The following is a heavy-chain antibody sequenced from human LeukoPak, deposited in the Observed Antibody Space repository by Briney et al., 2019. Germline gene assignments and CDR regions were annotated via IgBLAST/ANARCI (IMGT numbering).Heavy chain of an antibody. CDR2: IIPIFGTA. CDR3: ARAPFFYVGSYYFDY. CDR1: GGTFSSCA. D-gene: IGHD2/OR15-2a*01. J-gene: IGHJ4*02. V-gene: IGHV1-69*13. Sequence: PRASVKVSCKASGGTFSSCAISWVRQAPGQGLEWMGGIIPIFGTANCAQKFQGRVTITADESTSTAYMELSSLRSEDTAVYYCARAPFFYVGSYYFDYWGQGTLVTVSS.